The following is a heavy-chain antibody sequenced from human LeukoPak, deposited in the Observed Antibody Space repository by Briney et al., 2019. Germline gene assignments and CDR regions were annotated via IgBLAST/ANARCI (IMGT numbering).Heavy chain of an antibody. Sequence: PSETLSLTCTVSGGSIRSYSWSWIRQPPGKGLEWIGYIYKSGSTNYNPSLKSRVTMSVDTSKNKFSLKLSSVTAADTAVYYCARDSGTTGEVKFDPWGQGTLVTVSS. J-gene: IGHJ5*02. D-gene: IGHD3-10*01. CDR1: GGSIRSYS. CDR3: ARDSGTTGEVKFDP. V-gene: IGHV4-59*12. CDR2: IYKSGST.